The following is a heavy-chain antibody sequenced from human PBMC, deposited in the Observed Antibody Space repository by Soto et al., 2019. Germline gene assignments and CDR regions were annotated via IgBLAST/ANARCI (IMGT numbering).Heavy chain of an antibody. V-gene: IGHV3-23*01. J-gene: IGHJ4*02. CDR2: LAPGSSQ. D-gene: IGHD6-13*01. Sequence: GGALRHPCTASAFAFSSYVIARVSQAPGKGLEWVSALAPGSSQYYPDSVKGRFSISRDNSEKTLYLQMSSLRAEDTAMYFCAKASGSSWPYYFDSWGQGTLVTVSS. CDR1: AFAFSSYV. CDR3: AKASGSSWPYYFDS.